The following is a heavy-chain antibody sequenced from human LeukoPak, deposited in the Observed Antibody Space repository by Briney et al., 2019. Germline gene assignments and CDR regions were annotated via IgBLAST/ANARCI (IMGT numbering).Heavy chain of an antibody. Sequence: PGGSLRLSCAASGFTFSSYGMHWVRQAPGKGLEWVAVIWYDGSNKYYADSVKGRFTVSRDNSRNTLYLQMNSLIAEDTAMYYCARAQMAAAGPFDYWGLGTLVTVSS. J-gene: IGHJ4*02. CDR2: IWYDGSNK. D-gene: IGHD6-13*01. CDR3: ARAQMAAAGPFDY. CDR1: GFTFSSYG. V-gene: IGHV3-33*01.